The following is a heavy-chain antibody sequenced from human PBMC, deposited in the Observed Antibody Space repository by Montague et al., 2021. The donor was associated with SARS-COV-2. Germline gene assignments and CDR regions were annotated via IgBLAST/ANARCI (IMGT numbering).Heavy chain of an antibody. V-gene: IGHV4-59*01. CDR1: GGSISSYY. CDR2: IYYSGST. CDR3: ASQEVDTAMDRNYYYYGMDV. Sequence: SETLSLTCTVSGGSISSYYWSWIRQPPGKGLEWVGHIYYSGSTNXXPSLKSRVTISVDTSKNQFPLKLSSVTAADTAVYYCASQEVDTAMDRNYYYYGMDVWGQGTTVTVSS. D-gene: IGHD5-18*01. J-gene: IGHJ6*02.